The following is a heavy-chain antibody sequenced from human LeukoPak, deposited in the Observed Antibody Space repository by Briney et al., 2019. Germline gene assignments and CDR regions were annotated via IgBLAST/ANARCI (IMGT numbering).Heavy chain of an antibody. D-gene: IGHD3-3*01. CDR1: GFNFSDYE. V-gene: IGHV3-48*03. CDR2: VSGSGSTI. J-gene: IGHJ4*02. CDR3: ARPTTYYDLLSGYYAWYYFDN. Sequence: GGSPRLSCAASGFNFSDYEIHWVRQAPGKGLEWVSYVSGSGSTIYHADSVKGRFITSRDNAKKSVYLQMNSLRAEDTAVYYCARPTTYYDLLSGYYAWYYFDNWGRGTLVTVSS.